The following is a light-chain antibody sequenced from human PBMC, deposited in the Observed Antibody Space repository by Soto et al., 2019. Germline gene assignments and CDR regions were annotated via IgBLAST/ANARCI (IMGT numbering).Light chain of an antibody. CDR1: HSVSSN. CDR2: GAS. J-gene: IGKJ1*01. Sequence: EIVMTQSPATLSVSPGERATLSCRASHSVSSNLAWYQQKPGQAPRLLIYGASTRATGIPARFSGSGSGTEVTLSISSLQSEDLAVYYCHRYHNWPPWTFGQGTKLEIK. CDR3: HRYHNWPPWT. V-gene: IGKV3-15*01.